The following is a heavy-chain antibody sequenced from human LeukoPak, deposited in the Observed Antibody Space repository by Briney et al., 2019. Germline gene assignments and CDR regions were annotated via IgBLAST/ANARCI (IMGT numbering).Heavy chain of an antibody. CDR1: GFSFSTYG. V-gene: IGHV3-33*01. D-gene: IGHD3-16*01. CDR2: IWNDGTNT. CDR3: AGDTPPGGDFYFDY. J-gene: IGHJ4*02. Sequence: PGGSLRLSCAASGFSFSTYGMHWVRQAPGKGLEWVALIWNDGTNTYYADSVKGRFTISGDNSKNTLYLQMNSLRAEDTAVYYCAGDTPPGGDFYFDYWGQGTLVIVSS.